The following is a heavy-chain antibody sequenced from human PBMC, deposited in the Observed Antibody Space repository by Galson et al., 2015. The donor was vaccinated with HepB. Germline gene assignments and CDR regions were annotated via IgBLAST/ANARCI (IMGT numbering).Heavy chain of an antibody. V-gene: IGHV3-23*01. CDR2: ISNDGNTP. CDR1: GFIFNGYA. Sequence: SLRLSCAASGFIFNGYAMSWVRQAPGKGLEWVSTISNDGNTPYYADSVKGRFTISRDNSKNTLHLQMDSLRAEDTAVYYCVAWYFDFWGRGTLVTVSS. CDR3: VAWYFDF. J-gene: IGHJ2*01.